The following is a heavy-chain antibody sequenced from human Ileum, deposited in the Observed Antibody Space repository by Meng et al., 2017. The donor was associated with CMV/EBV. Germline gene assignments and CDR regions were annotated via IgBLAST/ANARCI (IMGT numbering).Heavy chain of an antibody. D-gene: IGHD2-21*01. CDR3: VRGGLTAVRGNRGELFYY. J-gene: IGHJ4*02. V-gene: IGHV1-2*02. CDR1: GYTLTDSY. CDR2: INPSSGGT. Sequence: QVELVQSGAEVKKPGASLKVSCKASGYTLTDSYMHWVRQAPGQGLEWMGYINPSSGGTDTAQRFQGRVAMTRDTSISTAYMELSRATSDDTAVYYCVRGGLTAVRGNRGELFYYWGQGTLVTVSS.